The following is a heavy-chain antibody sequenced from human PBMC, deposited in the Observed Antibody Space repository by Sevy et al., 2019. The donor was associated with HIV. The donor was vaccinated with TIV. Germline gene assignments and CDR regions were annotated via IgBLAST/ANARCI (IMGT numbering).Heavy chain of an antibody. CDR1: GFTFNIYA. CDR2: ISSSGTST. D-gene: IGHD3-9*01. CDR3: AKDHDNNWFDP. Sequence: GGSLRLSCAASGFTFNIYAMTWVRQAPGKGLKRVSTISSSGTSTYYADSVKGRFTISRDNSKNTLYLQMNSLRAEDTAIYFCAKDHDNNWFDPWCQGTLVTVSS. J-gene: IGHJ5*02. V-gene: IGHV3-23*01.